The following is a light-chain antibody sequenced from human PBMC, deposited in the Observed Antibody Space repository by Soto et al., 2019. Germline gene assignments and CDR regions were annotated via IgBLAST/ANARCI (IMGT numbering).Light chain of an antibody. CDR2: KNI. CDR3: AAWDDRLSSWV. CDR1: SSNIGSTY. J-gene: IGLJ3*02. Sequence: QSVLTQPPSASGTPGQSVTISCSGSSSNIGSTYVYWYQQLPGTAPKLLIFKNIHRPSGVPDRFSASKSCTSASLAISGLRSEDEADYYCAAWDDRLSSWVFGGGTKVTVL. V-gene: IGLV1-47*01.